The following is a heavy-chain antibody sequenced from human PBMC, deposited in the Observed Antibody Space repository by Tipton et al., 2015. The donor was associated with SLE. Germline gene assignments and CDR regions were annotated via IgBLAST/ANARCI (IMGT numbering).Heavy chain of an antibody. CDR1: AGSIRSGSYF. CDR2: IDYGGST. CDR3: ARERRDFWSGYNLGYFDH. D-gene: IGHD3-3*01. Sequence: TLSLTCNVSAGSIRSGSYFWGWIRQPPGKGLEWIGNIDYGGSTYYNPSLKSRVSISIDTSKNQFSLRLTSVTAADTAIYYCARERRDFWSGYNLGYFDHWGQGTLVTVSS. V-gene: IGHV4-39*07. J-gene: IGHJ4*02.